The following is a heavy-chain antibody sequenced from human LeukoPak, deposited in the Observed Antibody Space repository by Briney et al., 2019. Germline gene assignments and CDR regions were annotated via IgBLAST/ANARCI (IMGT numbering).Heavy chain of an antibody. V-gene: IGHV4-30-2*01. D-gene: IGHD3-16*02. CDR1: GGSISSGGYS. Sequence: PSQTLSLTCAVSGGSISSGGYSWSWIRQPPGKGLEWIGYIYHSGSTYYNPSLKSRVTISVDTSKNQFSLKLSSVTAADTAVYYCARDGRYDYVWGSYRLDAFDIWGQGTMVTVSS. J-gene: IGHJ3*02. CDR3: ARDGRYDYVWGSYRLDAFDI. CDR2: IYHSGST.